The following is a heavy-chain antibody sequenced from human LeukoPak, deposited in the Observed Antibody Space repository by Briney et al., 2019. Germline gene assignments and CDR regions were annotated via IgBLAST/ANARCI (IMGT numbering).Heavy chain of an antibody. CDR3: AKEYGCLYYFDY. Sequence: GESLRLSCAASGFTFSSYAMGWVRHPPRKGLEWVSSISGSGGSTYYGDSVKERFTISRHNSRNTLYLQMNSLIAEETAVYYCAKEYGCLYYFDYWGQGTLVTVSS. CDR2: ISGSGGST. D-gene: IGHD3-10*01. V-gene: IGHV3-23*01. CDR1: GFTFSSYA. J-gene: IGHJ4*02.